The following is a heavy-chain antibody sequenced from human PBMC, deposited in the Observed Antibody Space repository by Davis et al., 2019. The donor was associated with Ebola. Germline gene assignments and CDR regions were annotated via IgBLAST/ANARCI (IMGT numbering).Heavy chain of an antibody. CDR3: ARGIRAYISGWYAGFFNY. J-gene: IGHJ4*02. V-gene: IGHV4-34*01. D-gene: IGHD6-19*01. CDR1: GGSFSGYY. CDR2: INHSGST. Sequence: PSETLSLTCAVYGGSFSGYYWSWIRQPPGKGLEWIGEINHSGSTNYNPSLKSRVTISVDTSKNQFSLKLSSVTAADTAVYYCARGIRAYISGWYAGFFNYWGQGTLVTVSS.